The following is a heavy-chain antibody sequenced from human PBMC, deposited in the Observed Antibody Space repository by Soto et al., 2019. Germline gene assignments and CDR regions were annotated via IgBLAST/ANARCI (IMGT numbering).Heavy chain of an antibody. CDR1: GFTFSSYA. J-gene: IGHJ4*02. D-gene: IGHD3-3*01. CDR3: AKDGYYDFWSGYYVDY. V-gene: IGHV3-23*01. Sequence: EVQLLESGGGLVQPGGSLRLSCAASGFTFSSYAMSWVRQATGKGLEWVSAISGSGGSTYYADSVKGRFTISRDNSKNTIYLQMNSLRAEDTAVYYCAKDGYYDFWSGYYVDYWGQGTLVTVSS. CDR2: ISGSGGST.